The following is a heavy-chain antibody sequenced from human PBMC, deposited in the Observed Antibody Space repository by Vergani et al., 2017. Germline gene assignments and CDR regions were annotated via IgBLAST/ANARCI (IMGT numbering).Heavy chain of an antibody. CDR3: ARDWYYDSSGLSGY. Sequence: EVQLVESGGGLVKPGGSLRLSCAASGFTFSSYSMNWVRQAPGKGLEWVSYISSSGSTIYYADSVKGRFTISRDNAKNSLYLQMNSLRAEDTAVYYCARDWYYDSSGLSGYWGQGTLVTVSS. CDR2: ISSSGSTI. CDR1: GFTFSSYS. J-gene: IGHJ4*02. D-gene: IGHD3-22*01. V-gene: IGHV3-21*05.